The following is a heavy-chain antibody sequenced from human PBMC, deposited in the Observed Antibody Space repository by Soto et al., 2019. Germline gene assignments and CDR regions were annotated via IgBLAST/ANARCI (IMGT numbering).Heavy chain of an antibody. CDR2: IRSKTYGGTT. V-gene: IGHV3-49*03. CDR1: GFSFGDYA. D-gene: IGHD1-7*01. Sequence: PGGSLRLSCTASGFSFGDYAVSWFRQAPGKGLEWVGFIRSKTYGGTTEYAASVKGRFTISRDDSKSIAYLQMDSLKTEDTAVYYCTRRSSGTKDPLFDYWGQGTLVTVSS. CDR3: TRRSSGTKDPLFDY. J-gene: IGHJ4*02.